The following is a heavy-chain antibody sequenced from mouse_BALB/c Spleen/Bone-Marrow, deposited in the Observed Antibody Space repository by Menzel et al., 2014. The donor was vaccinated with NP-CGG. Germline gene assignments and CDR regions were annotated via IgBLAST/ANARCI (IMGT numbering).Heavy chain of an antibody. J-gene: IGHJ2*01. CDR2: IHPNSGNT. CDR3: ARGGYGNYYFDY. CDR1: GYTFTSSW. V-gene: IGHV1S130*01. D-gene: IGHD2-1*01. Sequence: QVQLQQSGSVLVRPGASVKLSCKASGYTFTSSWMHWAKQRPGQGLEWIGEIHPNSGNTNYNEEFKGKATLTVDTSSSTAYVDLSSLTSEDSAVYYCARGGYGNYYFDYWGQGTTLTVSS.